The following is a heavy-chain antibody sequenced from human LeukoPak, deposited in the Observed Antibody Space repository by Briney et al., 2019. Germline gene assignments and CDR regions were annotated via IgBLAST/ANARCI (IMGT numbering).Heavy chain of an antibody. Sequence: ASVKVSCKASGGTFSTNAISWVRQAPGQGLEWMGGLIPLFGSAHYAQKLQGRVTITTDESTSTAYMVLSSLRSDDTAIYYCARGGGPYAGPFDYWGQGTLVTVSS. CDR3: ARGGGPYAGPFDY. D-gene: IGHD2-2*01. CDR1: GGTFSTNA. V-gene: IGHV1-69*05. CDR2: LIPLFGSA. J-gene: IGHJ4*02.